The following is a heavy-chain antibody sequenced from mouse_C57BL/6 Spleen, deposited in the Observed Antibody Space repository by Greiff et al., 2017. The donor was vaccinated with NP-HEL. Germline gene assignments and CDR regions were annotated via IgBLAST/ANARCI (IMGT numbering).Heavy chain of an antibody. CDR3: ARGGYYDYDGFAY. CDR1: GFTFSDYY. V-gene: IGHV5-16*01. D-gene: IGHD2-4*01. J-gene: IGHJ3*01. Sequence: EVQRVESEGGLVQPGSSMKLSCTASGFTFSDYYMAWVRQVPEKGLEWVANINYDGSSTYYLDSLKSRFIISRDNAKNILYLQMSSLKSEDTATYYCARGGYYDYDGFAYWGQGTLVTVSA. CDR2: INYDGSST.